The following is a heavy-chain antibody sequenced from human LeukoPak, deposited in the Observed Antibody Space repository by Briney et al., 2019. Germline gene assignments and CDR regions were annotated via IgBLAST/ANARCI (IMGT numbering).Heavy chain of an antibody. CDR1: GYTFTSYG. CDR2: ISAYSGNT. CDR3: ARGADPWSYCSLVYFDY. D-gene: IGHD3-10*01. Sequence: GASVKVSCKASGYTFTSYGISWLGQAPGQGLEWMGLISAYSGNTNFAQKLQGRVTMTTDTSTSTAYMELRSLRSDDTAVYFCARGADPWSYCSLVYFDYWGQGTLVTVSS. J-gene: IGHJ4*02. V-gene: IGHV1-18*01.